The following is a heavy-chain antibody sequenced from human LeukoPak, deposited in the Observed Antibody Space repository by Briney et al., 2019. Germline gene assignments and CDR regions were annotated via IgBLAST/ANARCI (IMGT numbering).Heavy chain of an antibody. J-gene: IGHJ4*02. V-gene: IGHV3-23*01. D-gene: IGHD2-2*01. CDR3: AKDQALSLSSSRALDY. CDR1: GFTFSSYA. Sequence: GGSLRLSCAASGFTFSSYAMSWVRQAPGKGLEWVSAISSSGGSPYYADSVNGRFTISRDNSKNTLYLQMNSLRAEDTALYYCAKDQALSLSSSRALDYWGQGTLVTVSS. CDR2: ISSSGGSP.